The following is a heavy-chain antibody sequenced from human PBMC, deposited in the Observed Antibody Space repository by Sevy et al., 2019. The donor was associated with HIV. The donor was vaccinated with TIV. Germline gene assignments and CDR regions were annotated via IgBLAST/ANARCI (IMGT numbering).Heavy chain of an antibody. J-gene: IGHJ3*02. CDR1: GGTFSSYA. Sequence: ASLKVSCKASGGTFSSYAISWVRQAPGQGLEWMGGIVPIFGTANYAQKFQGRVTITADESTSTAYMELSSLRSEDTAVYYCTRGFESMTYTLDIWGQGTMVTVSS. V-gene: IGHV1-69*13. CDR2: IVPIFGTA. D-gene: IGHD3-22*01. CDR3: TRGFESMTYTLDI.